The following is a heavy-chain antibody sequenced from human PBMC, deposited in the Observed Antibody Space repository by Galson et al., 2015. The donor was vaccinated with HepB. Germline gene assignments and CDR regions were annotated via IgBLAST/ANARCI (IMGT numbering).Heavy chain of an antibody. V-gene: IGHV3-21*01. Sequence: SLRLSCAASGFTSDTYNMNWVRQAPGKGLEWVSSISTGSTYIYYADSVKGRFTVSRDNAKNSLFLQMNSLRAEDTAVYYCARLPTYSDYPGSSYYYGMDVWGQGTTVTVS. CDR2: ISTGSTYI. D-gene: IGHD4-11*01. CDR3: ARLPTYSDYPGSSYYYGMDV. J-gene: IGHJ6*02. CDR1: GFTSDTYN.